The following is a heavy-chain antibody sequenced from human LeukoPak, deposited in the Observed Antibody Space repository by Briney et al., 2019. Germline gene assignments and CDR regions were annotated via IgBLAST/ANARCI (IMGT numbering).Heavy chain of an antibody. CDR1: GGSFSGYY. CDR2: IYYSGST. J-gene: IGHJ6*03. Sequence: SETLSLTCAVYGGSFSGYYWSWIRQPPGKGLEWIGYIYYSGSTNYNPSLKSRVTISVDTSKNQFSLKLSSVTAADTAVYYCARGRGSPYYMDVWGKGTTVTVSS. D-gene: IGHD3-10*01. V-gene: IGHV4-59*01. CDR3: ARGRGSPYYMDV.